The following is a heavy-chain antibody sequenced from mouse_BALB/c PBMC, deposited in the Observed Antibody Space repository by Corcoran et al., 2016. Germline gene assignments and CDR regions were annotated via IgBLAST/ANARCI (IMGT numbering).Heavy chain of an antibody. CDR1: GFNIKDYY. CDR3: ASIYYDYALFAY. CDR2: IDPENGTT. D-gene: IGHD2-4*01. J-gene: IGHJ3*01. Sequence: EVQLQQSGAELVRPGALVKLSCKASGFNIKDYYMHWVKQGPEQGLEWIGWIDPENGTTIYAPKFQGKASLTADTSSNTAYLQLSILTSEDTAVYYWASIYYDYALFAYWGQGTLVTVSA. V-gene: IGHV14-1*02.